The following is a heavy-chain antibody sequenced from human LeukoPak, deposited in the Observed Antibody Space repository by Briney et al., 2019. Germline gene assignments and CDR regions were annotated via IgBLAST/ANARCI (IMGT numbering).Heavy chain of an antibody. CDR1: GFTFSSYE. Sequence: GGSLRLSCAASGFTFSSYEMNWVRQAPGKGLEWVSYISSSGSTIYYADSVRGRFTISRDNAKNSLYLQMNSLRAEDTAVYYCARETVSGSYDYWGQGTLVTVSS. CDR3: ARETVSGSYDY. J-gene: IGHJ4*02. V-gene: IGHV3-48*03. CDR2: ISSSGSTI. D-gene: IGHD1-26*01.